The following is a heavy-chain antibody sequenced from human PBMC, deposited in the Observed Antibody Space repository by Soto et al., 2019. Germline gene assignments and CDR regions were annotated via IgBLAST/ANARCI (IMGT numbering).Heavy chain of an antibody. V-gene: IGHV3-64*01. J-gene: IGHJ4*02. CDR3: VRRVSGDYDY. CDR2: ISSNGGTT. Sequence: EVQLAESGGGMVQPGGSLRLSCVASGFTFSSYDMHWVRQAPGKGLEYVSSISSNGGTTYYGNSVQGRFTISRDNSKNQRYLQMGSRSDEDMAVYYCVRRVSGDYDYWGQGTLVTVSS. D-gene: IGHD3-10*01. CDR1: GFTFSSYD.